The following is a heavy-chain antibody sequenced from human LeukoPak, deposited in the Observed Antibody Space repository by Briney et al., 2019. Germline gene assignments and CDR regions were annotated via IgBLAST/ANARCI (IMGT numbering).Heavy chain of an antibody. CDR1: GFTFSTYW. V-gene: IGHV3-74*01. D-gene: IGHD2-2*01. Sequence: PGGSLRLSCAGSGFTFSTYWMHWVRQAPGKGLVWVSRINPDGSSTSYADSVKGRFTISRDNAENTMYLQMNSLRAEDTAVYYCGSRIGYCSSSSCKAPYWGQGTLVTVSS. J-gene: IGHJ4*02. CDR3: GSRIGYCSSSSCKAPY. CDR2: INPDGSST.